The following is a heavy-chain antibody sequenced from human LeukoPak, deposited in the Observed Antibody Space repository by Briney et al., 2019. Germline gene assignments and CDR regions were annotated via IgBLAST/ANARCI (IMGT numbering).Heavy chain of an antibody. V-gene: IGHV1-46*01. CDR1: GYTFTSNY. CDR3: AREGRQLSFDY. J-gene: IGHJ4*02. Sequence: ASVKVSCKAFGYTFTSNYMHWVRQAPGQGPEWMGVISPSGGSTTYAQKFQGRVTLTRDMSTSTDYLELSSLRSEDTAVYYCAREGRQLSFDYWGQGTLVTVSS. D-gene: IGHD5-18*01. CDR2: ISPSGGST.